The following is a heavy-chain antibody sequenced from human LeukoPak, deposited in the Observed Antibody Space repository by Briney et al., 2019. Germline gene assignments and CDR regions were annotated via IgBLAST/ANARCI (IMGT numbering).Heavy chain of an antibody. D-gene: IGHD3-9*01. V-gene: IGHV1-18*01. CDR3: AREEAYFYWLGYFQH. CDR2: ISAYNGNT. Sequence: ASVKVSCKASGYTFTSYGISWVRQAPGQGLEWMGWISAYNGNTNYAQKLQGRVTMTTDTSTSTAYMELRSLRSDDTAVYYCAREEAYFYWLGYFQHWGQGTLVTVSS. CDR1: GYTFTSYG. J-gene: IGHJ1*01.